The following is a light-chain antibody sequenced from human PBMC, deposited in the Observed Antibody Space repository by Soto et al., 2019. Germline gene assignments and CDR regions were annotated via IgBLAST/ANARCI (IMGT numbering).Light chain of an antibody. CDR2: ESS. CDR1: QNVANY. CDR3: QPLNNYPLT. V-gene: IGKV3-11*01. Sequence: IVLTQSPATLSLSPGERDTLSCRASQNVANYLDWYQQKPCQAPRLLIYESSNRATGIAARFSGSGSGTEFTLTISSLQPEDFATYYCQPLNNYPLTFGGGTQV. J-gene: IGKJ4*01.